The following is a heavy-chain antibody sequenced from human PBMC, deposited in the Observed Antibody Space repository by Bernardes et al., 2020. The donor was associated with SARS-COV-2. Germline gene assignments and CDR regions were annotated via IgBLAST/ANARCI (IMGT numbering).Heavy chain of an antibody. Sequence: GGSLRLSCAASGFTVSSNYMSWVRQAPGKGLEWVSVIYSGGSTYYADSVKGRFTISRDNSKNTLYLQMNSLRAEDTAVYYCARDQGMWFGEQPDKQNYYYYGMDVWGQGTTVTVSS. J-gene: IGHJ6*02. CDR1: GFTVSSNY. CDR3: ARDQGMWFGEQPDKQNYYYYGMDV. CDR2: IYSGGST. V-gene: IGHV3-66*01. D-gene: IGHD3-10*01.